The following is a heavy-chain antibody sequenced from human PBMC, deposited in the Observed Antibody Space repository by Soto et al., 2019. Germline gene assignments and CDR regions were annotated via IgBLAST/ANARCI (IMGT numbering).Heavy chain of an antibody. D-gene: IGHD4-17*01. CDR2: ISSSSTYI. J-gene: IGHJ6*02. V-gene: IGHV3-21*01. CDR1: GFTFSTYS. CDR3: ARDMYDYGDPRYYYYGMDV. Sequence: GGSLRLSCVASGFTFSTYSMNWVRQAPGKGLEWVSSISSSSTYIYYADSVKGRFTISRDNAKNSLYLQMNSLRDEDTAVYYCARDMYDYGDPRYYYYGMDVWGQGTTVTVSS.